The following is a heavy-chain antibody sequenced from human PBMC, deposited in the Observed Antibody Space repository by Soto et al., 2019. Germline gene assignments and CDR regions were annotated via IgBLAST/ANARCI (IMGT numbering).Heavy chain of an antibody. V-gene: IGHV3-30*18. CDR2: ISYDGSNK. Sequence: QVQLVESGGGVVQPGRSLRLSCAASGFTFSSYGMHWVRQAPGKGLEWVAVISYDGSNKYYADSVKGRFTISRDNSKNTLYLQMNILRAEDTAVYYCAKDFKYSYGYDSYWYFDLWGRGTLVTVSS. CDR1: GFTFSSYG. CDR3: AKDFKYSYGYDSYWYFDL. J-gene: IGHJ2*01. D-gene: IGHD5-18*01.